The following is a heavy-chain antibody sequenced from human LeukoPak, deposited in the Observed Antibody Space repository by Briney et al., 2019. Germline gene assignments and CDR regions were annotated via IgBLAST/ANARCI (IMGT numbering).Heavy chain of an antibody. D-gene: IGHD5-18*01. CDR2: IYYSGST. CDR3: AREGGYSYGRPRYFDY. Sequence: KASETLSLTCTVSGGSISSYYWSWIRQPPGKGLEWIGYIYYSGSTNYNPSLKSRVTISVDTSKNQFSLKLSSVTAADTAVYYCAREGGYSYGRPRYFDYWGQGTLVTVSS. V-gene: IGHV4-59*01. J-gene: IGHJ4*02. CDR1: GGSISSYY.